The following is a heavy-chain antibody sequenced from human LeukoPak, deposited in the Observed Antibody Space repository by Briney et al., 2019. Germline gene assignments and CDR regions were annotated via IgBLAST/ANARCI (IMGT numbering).Heavy chain of an antibody. V-gene: IGHV3-48*01. CDR2: ISSSSSTI. Sequence: GGSLRLSCAASGFTLSSYSMNWVRQAPGKGLEWVSYISSSSSTIYYADSVKGRFTISRDNAKNSLYLQMNSLRAEDTAVYYCARGGYDFWSGYRPFDYWGQGTLVTVSS. CDR1: GFTLSSYS. CDR3: ARGGYDFWSGYRPFDY. D-gene: IGHD3-3*01. J-gene: IGHJ4*02.